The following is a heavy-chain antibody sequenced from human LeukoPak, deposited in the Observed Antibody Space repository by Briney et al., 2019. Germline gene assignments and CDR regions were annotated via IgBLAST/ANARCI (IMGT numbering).Heavy chain of an antibody. J-gene: IGHJ4*02. V-gene: IGHV1-2*02. D-gene: IGHD5-12*01. Sequence: GASVKVSCKASGYTFTNYYMHWVRQAPGQGLEWLGWISPNTGGTHYAQNFQDRVTMTRDTSISTAYMDLSRLRSDDTAVYYCARDRGYSGYDVWGQGTLVTVSS. CDR3: ARDRGYSGYDV. CDR2: ISPNTGGT. CDR1: GYTFTNYY.